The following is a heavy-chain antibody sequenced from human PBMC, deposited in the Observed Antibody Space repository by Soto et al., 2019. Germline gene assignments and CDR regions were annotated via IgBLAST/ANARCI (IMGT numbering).Heavy chain of an antibody. J-gene: IGHJ4*02. Sequence: QVQLQESGPGLVKPSGTLSLTCTVSGGSMSSSNWWNWVRQSPGKGLEWIGETHPSGRTNYSPSLQGGVTISVDKSKNQFSLQLTSVTAADTAVYYCASSEATVLDSRGQGTLVTVSS. D-gene: IGHD4-17*01. CDR2: THPSGRT. CDR1: GGSMSSSNW. CDR3: ASSEATVLDS. V-gene: IGHV4-4*02.